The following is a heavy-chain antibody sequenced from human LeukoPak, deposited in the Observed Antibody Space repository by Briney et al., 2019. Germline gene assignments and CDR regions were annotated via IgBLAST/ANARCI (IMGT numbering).Heavy chain of an antibody. CDR2: ISSSSSYI. D-gene: IGHD2-21*02. CDR1: GFTFSSYS. Sequence: GGSLRLSCAASGFTFSSYSMNWVRQAPGKGLEWVSSISSSSSYICYADSVKGRFTISRDNAKNSLYLQMNSLRAEGTAVYYCARVGDPWYFDYWGQGTLVTVSS. V-gene: IGHV3-21*01. CDR3: ARVGDPWYFDY. J-gene: IGHJ4*02.